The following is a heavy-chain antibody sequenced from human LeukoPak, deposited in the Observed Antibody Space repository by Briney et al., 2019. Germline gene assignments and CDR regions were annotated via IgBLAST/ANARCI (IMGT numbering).Heavy chain of an antibody. D-gene: IGHD3-10*02. CDR1: GVSISSYY. CDR2: IYTSGST. Sequence: PSETLSLTCTVSGVSISSYYWSWIRQPPGKGLEWIGYIYTSGSTNHNPSLKSRVTISVDTSKNQFPLKLSSVTAADTAVYYCARHVSTSESENFDYWGQGTLVTVSS. J-gene: IGHJ4*02. CDR3: ARHVSTSESENFDY. V-gene: IGHV4-4*09.